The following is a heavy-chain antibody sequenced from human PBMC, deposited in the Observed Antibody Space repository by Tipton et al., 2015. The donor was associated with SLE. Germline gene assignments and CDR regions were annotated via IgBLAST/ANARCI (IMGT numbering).Heavy chain of an antibody. J-gene: IGHJ6*02. V-gene: IGHV4-61*01. CDR1: GGSISSSSHS. CDR3: ARHLPSSVGTTPSWGMDV. D-gene: IGHD2-15*01. CDR2: TYYSGST. Sequence: TLSLTCTVSGGSISSSSHSWTWIRQPQGKGLEWIGTTYYSGSTKYNPSLKSRVTISVDTSKNQFSLNISSVTAADTAVYYCARHLPSSVGTTPSWGMDVWGQGTTVTVSS.